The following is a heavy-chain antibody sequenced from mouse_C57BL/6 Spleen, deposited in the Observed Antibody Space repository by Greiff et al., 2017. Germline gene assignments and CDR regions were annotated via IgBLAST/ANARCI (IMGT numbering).Heavy chain of an antibody. CDR3: ATSYYSNYVGFAY. D-gene: IGHD2-5*01. CDR1: GYAFSSSW. J-gene: IGHJ3*01. V-gene: IGHV1-82*01. Sequence: VQLQQSGPELVKPGASVKISCKASGYAFSSSWMNWVKQRPGKGLEWIGRIYPGDGDTNYNGKFKGKATLTADKSSSTAYMQLSSLTSEDSAVYFCATSYYSNYVGFAYWGQGTLVTVSA. CDR2: IYPGDGDT.